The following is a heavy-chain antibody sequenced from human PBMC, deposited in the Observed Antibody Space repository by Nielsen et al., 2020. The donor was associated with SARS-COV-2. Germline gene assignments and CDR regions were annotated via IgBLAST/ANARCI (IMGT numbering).Heavy chain of an antibody. V-gene: IGHV1-18*01. Sequence: ASVKVSCKASGYTFTSYGISWVRQAPGQGLEWMGWISAYNGNTNYAQKLQGRVTMTTDKSTSTAYMELSSLRSEDTAVYYCASGGSHDYSTKQHYYYGMDVWGQGTTVTVSS. CDR3: ASGGSHDYSTKQHYYYGMDV. CDR1: GYTFTSYG. J-gene: IGHJ6*02. CDR2: ISAYNGNT. D-gene: IGHD4-11*01.